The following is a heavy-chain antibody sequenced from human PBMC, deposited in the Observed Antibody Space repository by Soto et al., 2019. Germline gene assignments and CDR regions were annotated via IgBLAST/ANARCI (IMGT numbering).Heavy chain of an antibody. V-gene: IGHV2-5*02. CDR2: IYWDDDK. J-gene: IGHJ4*02. Sequence: QITLKESGPTLVKPTQTLTLTCTFSGFSFSTSGVGVGWIRQPPGKALEWLALIYWDDDKRYSPSLKSSLTITKDTSKNQVVLTMTNIDPVDTATYFCAHAGLDGSGSYYNPAFDYWGQGTLVTASS. CDR1: GFSFSTSGVG. CDR3: AHAGLDGSGSYYNPAFDY. D-gene: IGHD3-10*01.